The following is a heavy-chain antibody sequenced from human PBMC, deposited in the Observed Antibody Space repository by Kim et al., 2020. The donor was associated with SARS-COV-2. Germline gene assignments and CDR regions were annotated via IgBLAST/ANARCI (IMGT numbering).Heavy chain of an antibody. J-gene: IGHJ4*02. CDR2: ISGSNGAT. CDR3: ARAHYSTNSPFFY. Sequence: ASVKVSCKASGYTFSNYGISWVRLAPGQGLEWMGWISGSNGATKYAQKFQGRVTMTTDTSADTAYMELRSLRSDDTALYYCARAHYSTNSPFFYWGQGTLLTVSS. V-gene: IGHV1-18*01. CDR1: GYTFSNYG. D-gene: IGHD2-8*01.